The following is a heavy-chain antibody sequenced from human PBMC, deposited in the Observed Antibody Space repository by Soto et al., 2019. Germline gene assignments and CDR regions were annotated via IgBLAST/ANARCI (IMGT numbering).Heavy chain of an antibody. V-gene: IGHV1-69*01. Sequence: VQLVQSGAEVREPGSSVKVSCKASGGTFNTSTITWVRQASGQGLDYMGGVIPIYGSPYYARKFQGRVTITADVSTSTAYMVMNSLRSGDTAVYYCAGESALMTTVPLRHWGQGTLVTVSS. J-gene: IGHJ4*02. CDR2: VIPIYGSP. CDR3: AGESALMTTVPLRH. CDR1: GGTFNTST. D-gene: IGHD4-17*01.